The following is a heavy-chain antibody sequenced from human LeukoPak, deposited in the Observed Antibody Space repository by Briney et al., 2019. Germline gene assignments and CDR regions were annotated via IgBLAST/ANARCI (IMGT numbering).Heavy chain of an antibody. J-gene: IGHJ6*02. CDR2: ISGSGGST. CDR1: GFTYSSYA. CDR3: AKETGALGYYYGMDV. V-gene: IGHV3-23*01. D-gene: IGHD7-27*01. Sequence: GGSLRLSCAASGFTYSSYAMSWVRQAPGKGLEWVSAISGSGGSTYYADSVKGRFTISRDNSKNTLYLQMNSLRAEDTAVYYCAKETGALGYYYGMDVWGQGTTVTVSS.